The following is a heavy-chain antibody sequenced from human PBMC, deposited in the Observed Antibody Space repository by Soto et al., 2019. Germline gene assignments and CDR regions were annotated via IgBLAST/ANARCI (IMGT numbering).Heavy chain of an antibody. CDR2: ICYDGSNK. CDR3: ARGHINPIWQQLVQAPAFDI. CDR1: GFTFSSYG. Sequence: QVQLVESGGGVVQPGRSLRLSCAASGFTFSSYGMHWVRQAPGKGLEWVAVICYDGSNKYYADSVKGRFTISRDNSKNTLKLQMNSLSADYTAVYYCARGHINPIWQQLVQAPAFDIWGQGTMVTVSS. D-gene: IGHD6-13*01. V-gene: IGHV3-33*01. J-gene: IGHJ3*02.